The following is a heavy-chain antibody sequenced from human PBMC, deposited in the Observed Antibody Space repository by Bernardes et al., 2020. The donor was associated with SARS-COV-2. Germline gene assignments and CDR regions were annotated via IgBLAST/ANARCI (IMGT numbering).Heavy chain of an antibody. J-gene: IGHJ4*02. CDR3: ARLRPGRLLWDY. CDR1: DVPIRVSY. Sequence: LSFTCTDSDVPIRVSYWFWIRPPPVKGLESIGYISYSGSTNYNPSLQSRVTISVDTSKNQFSLNLRSVTAADTATYFCARLRPGRLLWDYWGQGTLVIVSS. D-gene: IGHD2-8*02. V-gene: IGHV4-59*08. CDR2: ISYSGST.